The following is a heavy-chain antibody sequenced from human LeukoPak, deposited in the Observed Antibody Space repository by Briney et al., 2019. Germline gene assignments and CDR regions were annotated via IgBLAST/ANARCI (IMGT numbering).Heavy chain of an antibody. V-gene: IGHV1-46*01. CDR1: GYTFTSYY. Sequence: ASVKVSCKASGYTFTSYYMHWVRQAPGQGREWMGIINPSGGSTSYARKFQGRVTMTRDMSTSTVYMELSSLRSEDTAVYYCARVYGDYFSYSYYMEVWGKGTTVTVSS. CDR2: INPSGGST. CDR3: ARVYGDYFSYSYYMEV. J-gene: IGHJ6*03. D-gene: IGHD4-17*01.